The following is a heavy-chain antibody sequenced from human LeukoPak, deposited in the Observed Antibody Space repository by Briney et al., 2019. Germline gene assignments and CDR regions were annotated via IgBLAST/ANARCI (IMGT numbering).Heavy chain of an antibody. Sequence: GGSLRLSCAASEFTFSSYWMHWVRQAPGKGLVWVSRINSDGSDTTYADSVKGRFTISRDNAKNTLYPQMNSLRAEDTAVYYCARARQPLELDYWGQGTLVTVSS. V-gene: IGHV3-74*01. D-gene: IGHD1-1*01. J-gene: IGHJ4*02. CDR3: ARARQPLELDY. CDR2: INSDGSDT. CDR1: EFTFSSYW.